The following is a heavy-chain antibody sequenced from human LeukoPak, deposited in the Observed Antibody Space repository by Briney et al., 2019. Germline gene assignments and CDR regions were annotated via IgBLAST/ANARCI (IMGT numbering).Heavy chain of an antibody. CDR1: GFSFSDYC. Sequence: GGSLRLSCAASGFSFSDYCMSWIRQAPGKGLEWVSYISSRSSSTNYADSVKGRFTMSRDNAKNSLYLQMNSLRTQDTAVYCCARDMRTGWYAADYWGQGTLVTVSS. D-gene: IGHD6-19*01. CDR3: ARDMRTGWYAADY. J-gene: IGHJ4*02. CDR2: ISSRSSST. V-gene: IGHV3-11*05.